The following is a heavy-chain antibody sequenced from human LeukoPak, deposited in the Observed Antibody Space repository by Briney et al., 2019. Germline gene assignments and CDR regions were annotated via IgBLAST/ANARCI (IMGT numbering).Heavy chain of an antibody. CDR2: IYSGGST. V-gene: IGHV3-66*01. J-gene: IGHJ4*02. CDR3: ARDGPVAPHYYFDY. CDR1: GFTVSSNY. Sequence: GRSLRLSCAASGFTVSSNYMSWVRQAPGKGLEWVSVIYSGGSTYYADSVKGRFTISRDNSKNTLYLQMNSLRAEDTAVYYCARDGPVAPHYYFDYWGQGTLVTVSS. D-gene: IGHD2-15*01.